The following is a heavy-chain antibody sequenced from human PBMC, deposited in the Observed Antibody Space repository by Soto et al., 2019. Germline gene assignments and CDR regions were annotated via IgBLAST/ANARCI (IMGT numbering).Heavy chain of an antibody. J-gene: IGHJ6*02. CDR3: AXXXXXXXXXXREDWYGMDV. CDR1: GFTFSSYG. Sequence: QVQLVESGGGVVQPGRSLRLSCAASGFTFSSYGMHWVRQAPGKGLEWVAVIWYDGSNKYYADSVKGRFTISRDNSKNTLYLQMNSXXXXXXXXXXXAXXXXXXXXXXREDWYGMDVWGQGTTVTVSS. CDR2: IWYDGSNK. D-gene: IGHD3-9*01. V-gene: IGHV3-33*01.